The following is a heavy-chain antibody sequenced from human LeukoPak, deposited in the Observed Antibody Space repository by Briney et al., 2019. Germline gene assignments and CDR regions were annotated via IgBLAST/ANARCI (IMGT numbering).Heavy chain of an antibody. CDR3: AKEGRSLQTY. Sequence: GGSLRLSCAASGFTFRNYWMSWVRQAPGTGLEWVANIKEDGTETYYVDSVKGRFTISRDNAKNSLYLQMNSLRVEDTAVYYCAKEGRSLQTYWGQGTLVTVSS. V-gene: IGHV3-7*03. CDR1: GFTFRNYW. CDR2: IKEDGTET. D-gene: IGHD5-24*01. J-gene: IGHJ4*02.